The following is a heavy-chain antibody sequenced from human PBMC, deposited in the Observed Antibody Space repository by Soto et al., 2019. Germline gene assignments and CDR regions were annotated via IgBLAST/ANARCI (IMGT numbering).Heavy chain of an antibody. CDR2: INHSGST. CDR1: GGSFSGYY. CDR3: ARRYGVYFDY. Sequence: SETLSLTCAVYGGSFSGYYWSWIRQPPGKGLEWIGEINHSGSTNYNPSLKSRVTISVDTSKNQFSLKLSSVTAADTAVYYCARRYGVYFDYWGQGTLVTVSS. J-gene: IGHJ4*02. D-gene: IGHD4-17*01. V-gene: IGHV4-34*01.